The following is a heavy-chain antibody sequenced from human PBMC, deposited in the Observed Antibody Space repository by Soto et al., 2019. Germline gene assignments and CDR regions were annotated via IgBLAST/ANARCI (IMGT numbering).Heavy chain of an antibody. CDR1: GYPFTSYV. D-gene: IGHD2-15*01. CDR3: ARARIKAFDI. J-gene: IGHJ3*02. V-gene: IGHV1-18*01. Sequence: ASLKVSCKSSGYPFTSYVISWVRQAPGQGLEWMGWISAYNGNTNYAQKLQGRVTMTTDTSTSTAYMELRSLRSDDTAVYYCARARIKAFDIWGQGTMVTGSS. CDR2: ISAYNGNT.